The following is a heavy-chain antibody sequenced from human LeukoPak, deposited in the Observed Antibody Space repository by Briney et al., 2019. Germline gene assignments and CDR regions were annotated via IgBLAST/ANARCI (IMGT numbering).Heavy chain of an antibody. J-gene: IGHJ6*03. CDR2: MNPNSGNT. CDR1: GYTFTSYD. V-gene: IGHV1-8*01. Sequence: ASVKVSCKASGYTFTSYDINWVRQATGQGLEWMGWMNPNSGNTGYAQKFQGRVTMTRNTSISTAYMELSSLRSEDTAVYYCARAPYYDFWSGYYKDYYYYMDVWGKGTTVTVS. CDR3: ARAPYYDFWSGYYKDYYYYMDV. D-gene: IGHD3-3*01.